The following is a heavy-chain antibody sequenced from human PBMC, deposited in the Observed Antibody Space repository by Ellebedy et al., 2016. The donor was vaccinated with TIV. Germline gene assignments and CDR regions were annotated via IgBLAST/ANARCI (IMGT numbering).Heavy chain of an antibody. CDR3: ARWGSGTPEGMDV. CDR1: GFTFSSYW. V-gene: IGHV3-7*03. CDR2: IKQDGSEK. J-gene: IGHJ6*02. D-gene: IGHD3-16*01. Sequence: GGSLRLSXAASGFTFSSYWMSWVRQAPGKGLEWVANIKQDGSEKYYVDSVKGRFTISRDNAKNSLYLQMNSLRAEDTAVYYCARWGSGTPEGMDVWGQGTTVTVSS.